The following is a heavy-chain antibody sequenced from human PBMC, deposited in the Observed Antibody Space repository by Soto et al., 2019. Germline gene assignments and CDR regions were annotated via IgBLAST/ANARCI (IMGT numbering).Heavy chain of an antibody. V-gene: IGHV3-15*07. D-gene: IGHD3-22*01. J-gene: IGHJ4*01. CDR2: IKSKIHGGTT. CDR3: STDSYSDLTVVRPDN. CDR1: CFTFSNAC. Sequence: GGSLRLSCAAPCFTFSNACVNWVRQAPGKGLEWAGRIKSKIHGGTTDFAAPVKGRFAISRDDSKNVAYMEMNSLKIEDTAVYYCSTDSYSDLTVVRPDNWGHGILVTVSS.